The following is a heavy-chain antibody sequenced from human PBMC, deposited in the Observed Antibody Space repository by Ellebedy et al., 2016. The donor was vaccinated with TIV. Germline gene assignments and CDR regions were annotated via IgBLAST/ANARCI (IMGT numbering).Heavy chain of an antibody. CDR1: GFTFAHYA. CDR2: VSWDGGSS. V-gene: IGHV3-43D*03. CDR3: AKSASIIENFYYMDV. D-gene: IGHD2/OR15-2a*01. Sequence: GGSLRLSCAASGFTFAHYAMHWVRQGPGKGLEWVSLVSWDGGSSHYADSVKGRFTISRDNSKNSLSLQMNSLRPEDTGLYYCAKSASIIENFYYMDVWGKGTTVTVSS. J-gene: IGHJ6*03.